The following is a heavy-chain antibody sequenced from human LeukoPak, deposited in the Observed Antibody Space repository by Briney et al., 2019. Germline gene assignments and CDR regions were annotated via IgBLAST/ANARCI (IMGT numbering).Heavy chain of an antibody. CDR1: GGSISSGDYY. V-gene: IGHV4-31*03. J-gene: IGHJ4*02. D-gene: IGHD5-24*01. CDR3: ARGRDGYRAAHFDY. Sequence: SETLSLTCTVSGGSISSGDYYWSWIRQHPGKGLEWIGYIYYSGSTYYNPSLKSRVTISVDTSKNQFSLKWSSVTAADTAVYYCARGRDGYRAAHFDYWGQGTLVTVSS. CDR2: IYYSGST.